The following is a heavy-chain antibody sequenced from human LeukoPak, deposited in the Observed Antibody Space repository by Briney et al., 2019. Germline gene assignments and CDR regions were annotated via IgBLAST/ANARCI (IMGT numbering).Heavy chain of an antibody. CDR3: ARVPLIAAAGFDY. CDR2: IYYSGST. J-gene: IGHJ4*02. CDR1: GGSISSGGYY. D-gene: IGHD6-13*01. Sequence: SETLSLTCTVSGGSISSGGYYWSWIRQHPGTGLEWIGYIYYSGSTYYNPSLKSRVTISVDTSKNQFSLKLSSVTAADTAVYYCARVPLIAAAGFDYWGQGTLVTVSS. V-gene: IGHV4-31*03.